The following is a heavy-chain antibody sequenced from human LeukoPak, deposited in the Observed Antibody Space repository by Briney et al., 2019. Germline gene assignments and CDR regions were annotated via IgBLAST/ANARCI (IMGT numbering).Heavy chain of an antibody. D-gene: IGHD3-16*01. J-gene: IGHJ5*02. V-gene: IGHV3-21*01. CDR3: AREYYGSRPNWFDP. CDR2: ISSSRSYI. Sequence: GGSLRLSCAASGFTFSSYSMNWVRQAPGKGLEWVSSISSSRSYIYYADSVKGRFTISRDNAKNSLYLQMNSLRAEDTAVYYCAREYYGSRPNWFDPWGQGTLVTVSS. CDR1: GFTFSSYS.